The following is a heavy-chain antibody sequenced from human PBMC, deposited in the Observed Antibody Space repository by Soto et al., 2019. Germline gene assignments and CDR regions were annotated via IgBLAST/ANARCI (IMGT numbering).Heavy chain of an antibody. D-gene: IGHD3-10*01. CDR1: GFTFSSYS. J-gene: IGHJ4*02. CDR3: ARDSGPGDFDY. V-gene: IGHV3-21*01. CDR2: ISSNSSYI. Sequence: GGSLRLSCAASGFTFSSYSMNWVRQAPGKGLEWVSSISSNSSYIYYADSVKGRFTISRDNAKNSLYLQMNSLRAEDTAVYYCARDSGPGDFDYWGQGTLVTVSS.